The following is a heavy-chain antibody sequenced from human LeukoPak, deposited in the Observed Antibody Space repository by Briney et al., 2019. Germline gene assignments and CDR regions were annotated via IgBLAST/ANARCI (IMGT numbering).Heavy chain of an antibody. D-gene: IGHD5-24*01. CDR3: ARGPPHRDYYYYYMDV. J-gene: IGHJ6*03. CDR1: GYTFTSFG. CDR2: ISAYNGNI. V-gene: IGHV1-18*01. Sequence: APVKVSCKASGYTFTSFGINWVRQAPGQGLEWMGWISAYNGNINYAQMLQGRVTMTTDTSTSTAYMDLRSLRSDDTAVYYCARGPPHRDYYYYYMDVWGTGTTVTVSS.